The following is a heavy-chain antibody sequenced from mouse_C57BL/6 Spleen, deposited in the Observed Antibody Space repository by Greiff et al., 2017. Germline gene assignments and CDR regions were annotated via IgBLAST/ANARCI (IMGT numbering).Heavy chain of an antibody. V-gene: IGHV5-9*01. Sequence: EVMLVESGGGLVKPGGSLKLSCAASGFTFSSYTMSWVRQTPEKRLEWVATISGGGGNTYYPDSVKGRFTISRDNAKNTLYLQMSSLRSEDTALYYCARREEGFAYWGQGTLVTVSA. CDR3: ARREEGFAY. CDR1: GFTFSSYT. CDR2: ISGGGGNT. J-gene: IGHJ3*01.